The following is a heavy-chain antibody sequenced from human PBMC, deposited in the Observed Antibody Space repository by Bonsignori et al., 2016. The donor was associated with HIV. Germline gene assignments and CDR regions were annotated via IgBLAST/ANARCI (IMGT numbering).Heavy chain of an antibody. V-gene: IGHV4-34*01. D-gene: IGHD3-10*01. J-gene: IGHJ4*02. CDR3: ARVGFGTPDY. CDR2: INHSGST. Sequence: WIRQPPGKGLEWIGEINHSGSTNYNPSLKSRVTISVDTSKNQFSLKLSSVTAADTAVYYCARVGFGTPDYWGQGTLVTVSS.